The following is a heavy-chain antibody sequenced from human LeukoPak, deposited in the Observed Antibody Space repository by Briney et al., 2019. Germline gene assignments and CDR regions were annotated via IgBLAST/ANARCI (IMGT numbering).Heavy chain of an antibody. CDR1: GFTFTDYW. J-gene: IGHJ4*02. D-gene: IGHD6-13*01. CDR3: ARGRGSWYGVYFDY. CDR2: IKRDGSEK. Sequence: QAGGSLRLSCAASGFTFTDYWMSWVRQAPGKGLEWVANIKRDGSEKYYVDSVKGRFTISRDNAKNSLYLQMNSLRTEDTAVYYCARGRGSWYGVYFDYWGQGTLVTVSS. V-gene: IGHV3-7*01.